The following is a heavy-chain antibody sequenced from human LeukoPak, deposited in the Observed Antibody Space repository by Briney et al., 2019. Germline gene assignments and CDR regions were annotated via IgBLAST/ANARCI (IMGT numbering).Heavy chain of an antibody. CDR3: ARGSLYGLGKGADY. D-gene: IGHD3-10*01. CDR2: IKQDGSEK. J-gene: IGHJ4*02. Sequence: GGSLRLSCAASGFTFSSYWMSWVRQAPGKGLECVANIKQDGSEKYYVDSVKGRFTISRDNAKNSLYLQMNSLRAEDTAVYYCARGSLYGLGKGADYWGQGTLVTVSS. V-gene: IGHV3-7*01. CDR1: GFTFSSYW.